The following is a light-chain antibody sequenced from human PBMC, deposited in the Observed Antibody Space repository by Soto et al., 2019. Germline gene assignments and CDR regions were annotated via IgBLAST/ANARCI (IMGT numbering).Light chain of an antibody. CDR1: QSVGSN. CDR3: QQYDNWPWA. Sequence: EMVMTQSPATLSVSPGERATVSCRASQSVGSNLAWYQHKPGQAPRLLIYGASTRATDIPGRFSGSGSGTDFTLTISSLQSEDFAVYYCQQYDNWPWAFGQGTQVELK. V-gene: IGKV3-15*01. CDR2: GAS. J-gene: IGKJ1*01.